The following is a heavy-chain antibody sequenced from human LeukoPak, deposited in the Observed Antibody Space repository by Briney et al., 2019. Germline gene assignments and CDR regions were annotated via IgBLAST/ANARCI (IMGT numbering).Heavy chain of an antibody. CDR2: ISSSSSYI. D-gene: IGHD4-17*01. Sequence: GGSLRLSCAASGFTFSSYSMNWVCQAPGKGLEWVSSISSSSSYIYYADSVKGRFTISRDNAKNSLYLQMNSLRAEDTAVYYCATGPPRDDYGDYPPRDYWGQGTLVTVSS. CDR3: ATGPPRDDYGDYPPRDY. CDR1: GFTFSSYS. J-gene: IGHJ4*02. V-gene: IGHV3-21*01.